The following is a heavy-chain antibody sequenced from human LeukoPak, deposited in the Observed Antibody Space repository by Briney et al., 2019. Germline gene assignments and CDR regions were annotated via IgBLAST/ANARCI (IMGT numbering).Heavy chain of an antibody. V-gene: IGHV4-30-4*01. CDR2: IYYSGST. D-gene: IGHD4-17*01. J-gene: IGHJ4*02. CDR1: GGSISSGDYY. CDR3: ASHNDYGDYGGFDY. Sequence: SQTLSLTCIVSGGSISSGDYYWSWIRQPPGKGLEWIGYIYYSGSTYYNPSLKSRVTISVDTSKNQFSLKLSSVTAADTAVYYCASHNDYGDYGGFDYWGQGTLVTVSS.